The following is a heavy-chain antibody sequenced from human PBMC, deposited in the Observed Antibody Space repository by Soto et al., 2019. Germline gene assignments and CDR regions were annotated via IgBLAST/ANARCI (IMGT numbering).Heavy chain of an antibody. Sequence: QVQLVQSGAEVKKPGSSVKVSCKASGGTFSSYTISWVRQAPGQGLEWMGRIIPILGIANYAQKFQGRVTITADKSTSTAYMELSSLRSEDTAVYYCARSGGITYYDIFTGYLDYWGQGTLVTVSS. CDR3: ARSGGITYYDIFTGYLDY. D-gene: IGHD3-9*01. V-gene: IGHV1-69*02. CDR2: IIPILGIA. CDR1: GGTFSSYT. J-gene: IGHJ4*02.